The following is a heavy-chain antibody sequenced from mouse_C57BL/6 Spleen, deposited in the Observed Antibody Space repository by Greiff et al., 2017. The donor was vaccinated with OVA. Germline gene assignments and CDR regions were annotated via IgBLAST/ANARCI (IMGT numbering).Heavy chain of an antibody. CDR3: ARSPDGYYADYAMDY. D-gene: IGHD2-3*01. CDR1: GYSFTDYN. CDR2: INPNYGTT. V-gene: IGHV1-39*01. Sequence: EVKLMESGPELVKPGASVKISCKASGYSFTDYNMNWVKQSNGKSLEWIGVINPNYGTTSYNQKFKGKATLTVDQSSSTAYMQLNSLTSEDSAVYYCARSPDGYYADYAMDYWGQGTSVTVSS. J-gene: IGHJ4*01.